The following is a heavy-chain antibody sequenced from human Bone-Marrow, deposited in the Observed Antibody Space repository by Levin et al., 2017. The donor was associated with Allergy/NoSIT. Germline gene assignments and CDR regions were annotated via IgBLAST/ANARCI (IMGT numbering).Heavy chain of an antibody. CDR3: ARGGRSGSFPPDY. V-gene: IGHV3-74*01. J-gene: IGHJ4*02. Sequence: GESLKISCAPSGFTFSSYWMHWVRQAPGKGLVWVSRINSDGSSTTYADSVKGRFTISRDNAKNTLYLQMNSLRAEDTAVYYCARGGRSGSFPPDYWGQGTLVTVSS. CDR2: INSDGSST. CDR1: GFTFSSYW. D-gene: IGHD1-26*01.